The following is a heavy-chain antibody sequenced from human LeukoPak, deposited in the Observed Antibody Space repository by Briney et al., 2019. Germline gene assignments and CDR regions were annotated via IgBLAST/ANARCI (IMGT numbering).Heavy chain of an antibody. CDR2: IYYSGST. J-gene: IGHJ4*02. Sequence: PSETLSLTCTVSGGSISSYYWSWIRQPPGKGLEGIGYIYYSGSTNYNPSLKSRVTISVDTSKNQFSLKLSSVTAADAAVYYCARNTIAAAGSFDYWGQGTLVTVSS. CDR3: ARNTIAAAGSFDY. CDR1: GGSISSYY. D-gene: IGHD6-13*01. V-gene: IGHV4-59*01.